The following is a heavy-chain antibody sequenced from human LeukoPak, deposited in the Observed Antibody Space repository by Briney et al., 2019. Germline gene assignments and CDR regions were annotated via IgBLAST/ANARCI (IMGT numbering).Heavy chain of an antibody. Sequence: GGSLRLSCAASGFTFSAYSMNWVRQAPGKGLEWVSSISSSSSYIYYADSVKGRLTISRGNAKNSLYLQMNSLRAEDTAVYYCATEGYYYGFDIWGQGTMVTVSS. D-gene: IGHD3-10*01. J-gene: IGHJ3*02. CDR3: ATEGYYYGFDI. V-gene: IGHV3-21*01. CDR2: ISSSSSYI. CDR1: GFTFSAYS.